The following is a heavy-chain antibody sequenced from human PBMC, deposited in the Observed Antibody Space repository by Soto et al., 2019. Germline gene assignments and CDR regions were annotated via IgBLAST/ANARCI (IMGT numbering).Heavy chain of an antibody. CDR2: ISAYNGNT. D-gene: IGHD6-19*01. J-gene: IGHJ5*02. Sequence: QVQLVQSGAEVKKPGSSVKVSCKASGGTFSSYAISWVRQAPGQGLEWMGWISAYNGNTNYAQKLQGRVTMTTDTSTSTAYMELRSLRSDDTAVYYCARVGYSSGWYTWFDPWGQGTLVTVSS. V-gene: IGHV1-18*01. CDR1: GGTFSSYA. CDR3: ARVGYSSGWYTWFDP.